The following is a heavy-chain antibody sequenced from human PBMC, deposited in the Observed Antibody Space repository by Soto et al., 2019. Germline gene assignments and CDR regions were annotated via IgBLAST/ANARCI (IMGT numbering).Heavy chain of an antibody. Sequence: ASVKVSCKASGYTFTNYAMHWVRQAPGQRLERMGWINAGNGNTNYAQKLQGRVTMTTDTSTSTAYMELRSLRSDDTAVYYCARGRDYYDSSGYYYYYYGMDVWGQGTTVTVSS. V-gene: IGHV1-3*01. CDR2: INAGNGNT. CDR3: ARGRDYYDSSGYYYYYYGMDV. J-gene: IGHJ6*02. CDR1: GYTFTNYA. D-gene: IGHD3-22*01.